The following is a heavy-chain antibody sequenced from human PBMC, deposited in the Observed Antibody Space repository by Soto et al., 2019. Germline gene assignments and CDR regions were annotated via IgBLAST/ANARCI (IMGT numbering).Heavy chain of an antibody. Sequence: ASVKVSCKASGYTFTSYGISWVRQAPGQGLEWMGWISAYNGNTNYAQKLQGRVTMTTDTSTSTAYMELRSLRSDDTAVYYCARDRGWELPLDYYGMDVWGQGPTVTVSS. CDR1: GYTFTSYG. CDR3: ARDRGWELPLDYYGMDV. CDR2: ISAYNGNT. D-gene: IGHD2-15*01. J-gene: IGHJ6*02. V-gene: IGHV1-18*01.